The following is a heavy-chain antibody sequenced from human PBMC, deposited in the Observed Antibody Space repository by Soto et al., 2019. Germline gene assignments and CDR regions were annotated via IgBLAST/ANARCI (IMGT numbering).Heavy chain of an antibody. CDR2: ASYDGSYK. CDR1: GFTFSSFG. Sequence: QVQLVESGGGVVQPGRSLRLSCAASGFTFSSFGMHWVRQAPGKGLEWVAVASYDGSYKYYADSLKGRITISRDNSKNTLYLQMNSLRAEDTAVYYCAKERSVVATTPDFDYWGQGTLVTVSS. D-gene: IGHD5-12*01. J-gene: IGHJ4*02. V-gene: IGHV3-30*18. CDR3: AKERSVVATTPDFDY.